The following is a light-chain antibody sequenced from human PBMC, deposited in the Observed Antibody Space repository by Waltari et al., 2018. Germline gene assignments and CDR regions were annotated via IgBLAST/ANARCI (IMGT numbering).Light chain of an antibody. V-gene: IGKV3-20*01. Sequence: EIVLTQSPGTLSLSPGERATLSCRASQSVSSSYLAWYQQKPGQAPRLLIYGASSRATGIPDRFSGSGSGTDFTLTISRLEPEDVATFYCQTYNSARGTFGQGTKVEIK. CDR1: QSVSSSY. J-gene: IGKJ1*01. CDR2: GAS. CDR3: QTYNSARGT.